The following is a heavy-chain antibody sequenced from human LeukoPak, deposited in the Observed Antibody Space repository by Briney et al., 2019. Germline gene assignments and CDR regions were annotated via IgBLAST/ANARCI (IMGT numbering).Heavy chain of an antibody. V-gene: IGHV3-30*18. CDR1: GFTFSSYG. J-gene: IGHJ3*02. D-gene: IGHD6-19*01. CDR2: ISYDGSNK. CDR3: AKDRWSIAVANDAFDI. Sequence: GGSLRLSCAASGFTFSSYGMHWVRQAPGKGLEWVAVISYDGSNKYYADSVKGRFTISRDNSKNTLYLQMNSLRAEDTAVYYCAKDRWSIAVANDAFDIWGQGTMVTVSS.